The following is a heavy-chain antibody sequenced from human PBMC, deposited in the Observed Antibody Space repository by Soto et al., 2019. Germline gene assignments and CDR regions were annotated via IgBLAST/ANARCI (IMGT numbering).Heavy chain of an antibody. CDR3: ARDWDRSSSYHYYYYMDV. V-gene: IGHV3-21*01. J-gene: IGHJ6*03. D-gene: IGHD6-6*01. CDR2: ISSSSSYI. Sequence: GGSLRLSCAASGVTFSSYSMNWVRQAPGKGLEWVSSISSSSSYIYYADSVKGRFTISRDNAKNSLYLQMNSLRAEDTAVYYCARDWDRSSSYHYYYYMDVWCKGTTVTVSS. CDR1: GVTFSSYS.